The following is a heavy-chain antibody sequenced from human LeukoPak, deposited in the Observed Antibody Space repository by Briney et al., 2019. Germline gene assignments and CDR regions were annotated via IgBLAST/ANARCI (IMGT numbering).Heavy chain of an antibody. V-gene: IGHV4-34*01. CDR3: AAPVVRGVIAYYYYMDV. CDR1: GGSFSGYY. J-gene: IGHJ6*03. CDR2: INHSGST. D-gene: IGHD3-10*01. Sequence: SETLSLTCAVYGGSFSGYYWSWIRQPPGKGLEWIGEINHSGSTNHNPSLKSRVTISVDTSKNQFSLKLSSVTAADTAVYYCAAPVVRGVIAYYYYMDVWGKGTTVTVSS.